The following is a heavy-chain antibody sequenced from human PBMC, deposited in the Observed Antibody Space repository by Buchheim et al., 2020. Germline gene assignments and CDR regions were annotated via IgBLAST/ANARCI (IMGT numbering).Heavy chain of an antibody. CDR3: ARPFTYYDILTGYDFSGMDV. D-gene: IGHD3-9*01. CDR1: GFTFSSYG. Sequence: QVQLVESGGGVVQPGRSLRLSCAASGFTFSSYGMHWVRQAPGKGLEWVAIIWYDGSNKYYADSVKGRFTISRDNSKNTLYLQMNSLRAEDTAVYYRARPFTYYDILTGYDFSGMDVWGQGTT. J-gene: IGHJ6*02. V-gene: IGHV3-33*01. CDR2: IWYDGSNK.